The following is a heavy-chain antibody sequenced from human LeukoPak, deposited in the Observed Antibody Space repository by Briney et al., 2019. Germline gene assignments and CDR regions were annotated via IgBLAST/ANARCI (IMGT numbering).Heavy chain of an antibody. V-gene: IGHV3-30*02. CDR3: AKDRGFFVVVPAALNY. CDR2: IRYDGSNK. CDR1: GFTFSSYA. J-gene: IGHJ4*02. Sequence: PGGSLRLSCAASGFTFSSYAMHWVRQAPGKGLEWVAFIRYDGSNKYYADSVKGRFTISRDNSKNTLYLQMNSLRAEDTAVYYCAKDRGFFVVVPAALNYWGQGTLVTVSS. D-gene: IGHD2-2*01.